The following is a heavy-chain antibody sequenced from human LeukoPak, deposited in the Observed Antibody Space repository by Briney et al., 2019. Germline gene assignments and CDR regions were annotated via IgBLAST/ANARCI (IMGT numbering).Heavy chain of an antibody. CDR3: AKDRGYSNYGMDV. CDR1: GFTFSSYA. D-gene: IGHD3-22*01. V-gene: IGHV3-30*18. CDR2: ISYDGSNK. J-gene: IGHJ6*02. Sequence: GGSLRLSCAASGFTFSSYAMHWVRRAPGKGLEWVAVISYDGSNKYYADSVKGRFTISRDNSKNTLHLQMNSLRAEDTAVYYCAKDRGYSNYGMDVWGQRTTVTVSS.